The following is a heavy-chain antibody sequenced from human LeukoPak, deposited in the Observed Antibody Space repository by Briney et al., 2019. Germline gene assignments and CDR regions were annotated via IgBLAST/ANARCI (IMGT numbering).Heavy chain of an antibody. D-gene: IGHD6-13*01. J-gene: IGHJ5*02. V-gene: IGHV1-69*04. CDR1: GYTFSSYT. Sequence: SEKLSCKASGYTFSSYTISWVRQAPGQGLEWMGRIIPILGIANYAQKFQGRVTITEDKSTSTAYMELSSLRSEDTAVYYCARDLRYSSNWFDPWGQGTLVTVSS. CDR3: ARDLRYSSNWFDP. CDR2: IIPILGIA.